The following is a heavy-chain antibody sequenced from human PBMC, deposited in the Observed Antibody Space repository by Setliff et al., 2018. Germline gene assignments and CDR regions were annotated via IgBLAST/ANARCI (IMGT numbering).Heavy chain of an antibody. V-gene: IGHV4-34*12. CDR2: IIHSGST. D-gene: IGHD2-15*01. Sequence: PSETLSLTCAVYGGSFSGYYWSWIRQPPGKRLEWIWEIIHSGSTNYNPSLKSRVTISMDTSKNQFSLKVSSVTTEDRAVYYCARIRLCGGRVICPPGRYVDVWGKGTTVTVSS. CDR3: ARIRLCGGRVICPPGRYVDV. CDR1: GGSFSGYY. J-gene: IGHJ6*03.